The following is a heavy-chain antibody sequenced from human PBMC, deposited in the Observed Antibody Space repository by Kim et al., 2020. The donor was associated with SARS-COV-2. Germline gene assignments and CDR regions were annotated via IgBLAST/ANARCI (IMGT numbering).Heavy chain of an antibody. Sequence: SETLSLTCSVSGGSIRYSSYYWDWIRQPPGKGLEWIGNVYSSGSTYYNPSLQSRVTISVDTSKNQFSLKLTSVTVADTAIYYCARRILWNDPWGQGTLVTVSS. CDR2: VYSSGST. CDR3: ARRILWNDP. J-gene: IGHJ5*02. CDR1: GGSIRYSSYY. V-gene: IGHV4-39*01. D-gene: IGHD3-3*01.